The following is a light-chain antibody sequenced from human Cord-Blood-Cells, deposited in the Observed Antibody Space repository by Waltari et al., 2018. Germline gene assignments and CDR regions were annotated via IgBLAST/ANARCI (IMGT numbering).Light chain of an antibody. Sequence: DIQMTQSPSTLSASVGDRVTITCRASQSISSWLAWYQQKPGKAPKLLIYDASSLESGVPSRFSGSGSGTEFTLTISSLQPDDLATYYGQKYNSYWTFGQGTKVEIK. CDR3: QKYNSYWT. V-gene: IGKV1-5*01. J-gene: IGKJ1*01. CDR2: DAS. CDR1: QSISSW.